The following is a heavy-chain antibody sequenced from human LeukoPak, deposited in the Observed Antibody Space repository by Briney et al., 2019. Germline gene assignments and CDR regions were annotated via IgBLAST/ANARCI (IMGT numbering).Heavy chain of an antibody. CDR2: INPNSGGT. D-gene: IGHD5-12*01. CDR3: ARDYSGYDPRFDY. V-gene: IGHV1-2*02. CDR1: GYTFTGYY. J-gene: IGHJ4*02. Sequence: ASVKVSCKASGYTFTGYYMHWVRQAPGQGLEWMGWINPNSGGTNYAQKFQGRVTMTRDTSISTAYMELSRLRSDDTAVYYCARDYSGYDPRFDYWGQGTLVTVPS.